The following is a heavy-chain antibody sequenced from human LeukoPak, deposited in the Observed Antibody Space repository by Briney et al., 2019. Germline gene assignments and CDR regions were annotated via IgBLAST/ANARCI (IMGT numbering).Heavy chain of an antibody. Sequence: GESLKTSCKGSGYSFTSYWIGWVRQMPGKGLEWMGIIYPGDSDTRYSPAFQGQVTISADKSINTAYLQWTSLKASDTAMYYCARRKGDGYNSPFDYWGQGTLVTVSP. J-gene: IGHJ4*02. V-gene: IGHV5-51*01. CDR2: IYPGDSDT. CDR1: GYSFTSYW. D-gene: IGHD5-24*01. CDR3: ARRKGDGYNSPFDY.